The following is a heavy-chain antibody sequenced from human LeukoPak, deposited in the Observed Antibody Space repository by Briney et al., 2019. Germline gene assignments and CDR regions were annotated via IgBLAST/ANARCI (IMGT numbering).Heavy chain of an antibody. CDR3: TRSTHSIRAAGGFDN. J-gene: IGHJ4*02. CDR2: IYYSGST. CDR1: GGSINSYY. V-gene: IGHV4-59*12. Sequence: SETLSLSCTVSGGSINSYYWSWIRQPPGKGLEWIGYIYYSGSTNYNPSLKSRVTISVDTSKNQFSLKLSSVTAADTAVYYCTRSTHSIRAAGGFDNWGQGTLVTVSS. D-gene: IGHD6-13*01.